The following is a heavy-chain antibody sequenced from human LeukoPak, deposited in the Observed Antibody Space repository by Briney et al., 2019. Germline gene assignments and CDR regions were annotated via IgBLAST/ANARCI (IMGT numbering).Heavy chain of an antibody. CDR3: ARGHLYSFDH. Sequence: GGSLRLSCAFTGFTFNSHYVHWVRQAPGQGLLWVSRTTDDATTTYADSVRGRFTISRDIAKKTLYLQMNSLRAEDTAVYYCARGHLYSFDHWGQGALVTVSS. CDR2: TTDDATTT. D-gene: IGHD4-11*01. CDR1: GFTFNSHY. V-gene: IGHV3-74*01. J-gene: IGHJ4*02.